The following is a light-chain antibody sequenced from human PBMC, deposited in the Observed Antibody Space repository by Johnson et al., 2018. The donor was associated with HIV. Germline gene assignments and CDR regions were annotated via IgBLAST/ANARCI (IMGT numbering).Light chain of an antibody. CDR2: DNN. Sequence: QSILTQPPSVSAAPGQKVTISCSGSSSNIGNNYVSWYQHLPGTAPQLLIYDNNKRPSGIPDRFSGSKSGTSATLGITGLQTGDQADYYCGTWDSSLSAGCYFYVFGTGTKVIFL. CDR3: GTWDSSLSAGCYFYV. CDR1: SSNIGNNY. V-gene: IGLV1-51*01. J-gene: IGLJ1*01.